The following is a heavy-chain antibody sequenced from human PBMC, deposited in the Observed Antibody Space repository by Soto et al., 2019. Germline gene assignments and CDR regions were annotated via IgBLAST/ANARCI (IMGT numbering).Heavy chain of an antibody. Sequence: GGSLRLSCAASGFTFSSYAMHWVRQAPGKGLEWVAVISYDGSNKYYADSVKGRFTISRDNSKNTLYLQMNSLRAEDTAVYYCARFSADIVGATPFDYWGQGTLVTVSS. CDR1: GFTFSSYA. J-gene: IGHJ4*02. CDR2: ISYDGSNK. CDR3: ARFSADIVGATPFDY. V-gene: IGHV3-30-3*01. D-gene: IGHD1-26*01.